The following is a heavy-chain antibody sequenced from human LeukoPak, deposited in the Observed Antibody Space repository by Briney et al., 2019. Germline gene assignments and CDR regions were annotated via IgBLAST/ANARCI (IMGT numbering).Heavy chain of an antibody. Sequence: GGSLRLSCTASGFTFSTYAMHWVRQAPGKGLEWVAVMSYDGTNKYYTDSVKGRFTISRDNSKNTLYLQMSSLRAEDTAVYYCARDRGPRTGFMVREAYDYWGQGTLVTVSS. CDR3: ARDRGPRTGFMVREAYDY. V-gene: IGHV3-30-3*01. CDR1: GFTFSTYA. CDR2: MSYDGTNK. D-gene: IGHD3-10*01. J-gene: IGHJ4*02.